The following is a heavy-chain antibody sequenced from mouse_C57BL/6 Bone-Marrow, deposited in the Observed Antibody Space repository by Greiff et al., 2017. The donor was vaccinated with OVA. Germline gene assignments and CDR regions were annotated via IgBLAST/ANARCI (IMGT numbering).Heavy chain of an antibody. J-gene: IGHJ4*01. D-gene: IGHD1-1*01. CDR1: GYTFTSYT. CDR2: INPSSGYT. Sequence: QVQLQQSGAELARPGASVKMSCKASGYTFTSYTMHWVKQRPGQGLEWIGYINPSSGYTKYNQKFKDKATLTANKSSSTAYMQLSSLTSEDSAVDYCAPYGSGVMDYWGQGTSVTVSS. V-gene: IGHV1-4*01. CDR3: APYGSGVMDY.